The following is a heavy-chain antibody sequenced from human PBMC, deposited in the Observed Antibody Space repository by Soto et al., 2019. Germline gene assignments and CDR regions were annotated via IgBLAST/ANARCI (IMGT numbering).Heavy chain of an antibody. V-gene: IGHV4-59*01. Sequence: SDTLSLTCTVSGGSISSYYWSWIRQPPGKGLEWIGYIYYSGSTNYNPSLKSRVTISVDTSKNQFSLKLSSVTAADTAVYYCAREGTDDILTGFWSWFDPWGQGTQVTVSS. J-gene: IGHJ5*02. CDR3: AREGTDDILTGFWSWFDP. D-gene: IGHD3-9*01. CDR1: GGSISSYY. CDR2: IYYSGST.